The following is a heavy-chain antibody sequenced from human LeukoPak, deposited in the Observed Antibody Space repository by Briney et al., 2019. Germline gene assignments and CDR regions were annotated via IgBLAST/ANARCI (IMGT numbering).Heavy chain of an antibody. D-gene: IGHD2-2*02. CDR1: GFTFSSYA. CDR3: ARDRAVVPASINY. CDR2: ISSSGDNT. Sequence: PGGSLRLSCAASGFTFSSYAMSWVRQAPGKGLEWVSTISSSGDNTYYADSVKGRFTISRENAKNTLYMQMNSVRAEDTAVYYCARDRAVVPASINYWGQGTLVTVSS. V-gene: IGHV3-23*01. J-gene: IGHJ4*02.